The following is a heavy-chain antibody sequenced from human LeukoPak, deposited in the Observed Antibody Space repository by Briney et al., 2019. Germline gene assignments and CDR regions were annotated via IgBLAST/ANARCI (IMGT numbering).Heavy chain of an antibody. D-gene: IGHD6-13*01. J-gene: IGHJ6*04. CDR3: ARDIQSSSWFYYYYYGMDV. CDR1: GFTFSTYA. Sequence: GRSLRLSCAGSGFTFSTYAVHWVRQAPGKGLEWVAVISYDGSNKYYADSVKGRFTISRDNSKNTLYLQMNSLRAEDTAEYYCARDIQSSSWFYYYYYGMDVWGKGTTVTVSS. CDR2: ISYDGSNK. V-gene: IGHV3-30*04.